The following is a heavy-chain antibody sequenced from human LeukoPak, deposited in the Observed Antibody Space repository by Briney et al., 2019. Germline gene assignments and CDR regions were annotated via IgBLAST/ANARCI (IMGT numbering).Heavy chain of an antibody. V-gene: IGHV3-23*01. J-gene: IGHJ6*02. D-gene: IGHD6-13*01. CDR1: GFTFSSYA. CDR2: ISGSGGST. Sequence: GGSLRLSCAASGFTFSSYAMSWVRQAPGKGLEWVSAISGSGGSTYYADSVKGRFTISRDNSKNTLYLQMNSLRAEDTAVYYCAKAIAAAGAAVGYYYYGMDVWGQGTTVTVSS. CDR3: AKAIAAAGAAVGYYYYGMDV.